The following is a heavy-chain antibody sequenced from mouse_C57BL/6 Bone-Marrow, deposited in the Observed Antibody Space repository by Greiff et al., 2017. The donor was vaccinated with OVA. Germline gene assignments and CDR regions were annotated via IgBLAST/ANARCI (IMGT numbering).Heavy chain of an antibody. CDR3: ARCRQLRLQYFDY. J-gene: IGHJ2*01. V-gene: IGHV3-8*01. D-gene: IGHD3-2*02. CDR2: ISYSGST. Sequence: VQLQQSGPGLAKPSQTLSLTCSVTGYSIPSDYWNWIRKFPGNKLEYMGYISYSGSTYYNPSLKSRISITRDTSKNQYYLQLNSVTTEDTATYYCARCRQLRLQYFDYWGQGTTLTVSS. CDR1: GYSIPSDY.